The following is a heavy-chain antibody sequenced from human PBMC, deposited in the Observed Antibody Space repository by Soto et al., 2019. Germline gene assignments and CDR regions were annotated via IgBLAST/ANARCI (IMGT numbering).Heavy chain of an antibody. CDR1: GYTFTSYY. CDR3: ASGGSGSYLFGYYYGMDV. V-gene: IGHV1-46*01. D-gene: IGHD3-10*01. CDR2: INPSGGST. Sequence: ASVKVSCKASGYTFTSYYMHWVRQAPGQGLEWMGIINPSGGSTSYAQKFQGRVTMTRDTSTSTVYMELSSLRSEDTAVYYCASGGSGSYLFGYYYGMDVWGQRTTVTVSS. J-gene: IGHJ6*02.